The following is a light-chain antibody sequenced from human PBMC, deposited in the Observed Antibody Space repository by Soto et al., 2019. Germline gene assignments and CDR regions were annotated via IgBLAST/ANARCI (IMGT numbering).Light chain of an antibody. CDR1: QSVRNSY. CDR2: GAT. V-gene: IGKV3-20*01. J-gene: IGKJ2*01. Sequence: EIVLTQSPGTLSLSPGERATLSYRANQSVRNSYLAWYRQKPGQAPRLLIYGATNRATAIPDRFSGSGSGTDFTLTISRLEPEDFAMYYCQQYDSTPFYTFGQGTKVDIK. CDR3: QQYDSTPFYT.